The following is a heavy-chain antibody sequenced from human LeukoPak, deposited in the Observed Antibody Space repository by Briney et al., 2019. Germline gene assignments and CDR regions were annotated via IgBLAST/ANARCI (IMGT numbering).Heavy chain of an antibody. CDR1: GGSISSGGYY. J-gene: IGHJ4*02. V-gene: IGHV4-31*03. Sequence: SETLPLTCTVSGGSISSGGYYWSWIRQHPGKGLEWIGYIYYSGSTYCNPSLKSRVTISVDTSKNQFSLKLSSVTAADTAVYYCARDVRVATTQYFDYWGQGTLVTVSS. CDR3: ARDVRVATTQYFDY. D-gene: IGHD5-12*01. CDR2: IYYSGST.